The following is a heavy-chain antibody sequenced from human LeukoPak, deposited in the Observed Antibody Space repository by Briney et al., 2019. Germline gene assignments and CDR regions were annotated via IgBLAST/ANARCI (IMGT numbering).Heavy chain of an antibody. D-gene: IGHD3-22*01. CDR1: GGTFINYS. Sequence: SVKVSCKTSGGTFINYSINWVRQAPGQGLQWVGKIIPIYGSTDYAQKFQGRVTFTADKSTNTAYMELSSLRSEDTAVYFCARDNYYGSGGFFHFWGQGTMVTVSS. CDR3: ARDNYYGSGGFFHF. J-gene: IGHJ4*02. V-gene: IGHV1-69*06. CDR2: IIPIYGST.